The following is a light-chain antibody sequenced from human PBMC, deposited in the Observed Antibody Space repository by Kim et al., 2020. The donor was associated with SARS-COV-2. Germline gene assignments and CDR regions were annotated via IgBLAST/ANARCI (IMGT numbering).Light chain of an antibody. J-gene: IGKJ4*01. CDR1: QSVSTN. CDR3: QEYNNWPRLT. CDR2: GAS. Sequence: EIVMTQSPAPLSVPPGERATLSCRASQSVSTNLAWYQQKPGQAPRLLIYGASTRTTGIPARFSGSGSGTEFTLTISSLQSEDFAVYYCQEYNNWPRLTFGGGTKVDI. V-gene: IGKV3-15*01.